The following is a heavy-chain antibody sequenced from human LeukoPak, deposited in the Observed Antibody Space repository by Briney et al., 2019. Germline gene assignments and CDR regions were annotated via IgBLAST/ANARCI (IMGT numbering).Heavy chain of an antibody. D-gene: IGHD1-1*01. Sequence: SGPTLVKPTPPLTLTCTLSGLSLTTSGVGVGWIRQPPGKALEWLALIYWDDIKGYSPSLKNRLTITKDTSKNQVVLTMTNMDPVDTATYYCAQHTYNDNWHGWFDSWGQGILVTVSS. V-gene: IGHV2-5*02. CDR3: AQHTYNDNWHGWFDS. J-gene: IGHJ5*01. CDR2: IYWDDIK. CDR1: GLSLTTSGVG.